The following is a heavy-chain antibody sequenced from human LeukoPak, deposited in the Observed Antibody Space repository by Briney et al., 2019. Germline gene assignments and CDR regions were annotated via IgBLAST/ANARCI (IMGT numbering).Heavy chain of an antibody. V-gene: IGHV4-31*03. CDR3: ARYGDYGTEGYFYMDV. CDR1: GGSIGSRGYY. D-gene: IGHD4-17*01. CDR2: VFYSGAA. Sequence: PSETLFLTCTVSGGSIGSRGYYWTWIRQPPVKGLEWIEYVFYSGAAYYNPALRSRVTISLDTSRNQFSLTLTSLSAADTAVYYCARYGDYGTEGYFYMDVWGKGTMVTVSS. J-gene: IGHJ6*03.